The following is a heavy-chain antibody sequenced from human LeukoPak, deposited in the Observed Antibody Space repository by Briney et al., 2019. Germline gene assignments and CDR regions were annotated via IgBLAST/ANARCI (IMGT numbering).Heavy chain of an antibody. V-gene: IGHV3-33*01. D-gene: IGHD3-22*01. CDR3: ARDPYYYDSSGYPPYYNWFDP. CDR2: IWYDGSNK. Sequence: PGGALRLSCAASGFTSSSYGMHWVRQAPGKELEWVAVIWYDGSNKYYADSVKGRFTISRDNSKNTLYLQMNSLRAEDTAVYYCARDPYYYDSSGYPPYYNWFDPWGQGTLVTVSS. J-gene: IGHJ5*02. CDR1: GFTSSSYG.